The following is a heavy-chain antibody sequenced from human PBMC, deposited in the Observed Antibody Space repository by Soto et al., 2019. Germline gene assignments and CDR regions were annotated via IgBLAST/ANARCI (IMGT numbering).Heavy chain of an antibody. CDR2: ISYDGSEK. CDR1: GFTFISYG. Sequence: GFLRLSCAASGFTFISYGVNLVRRAPGKGLEWVAVISYDGSEKYYANSVKGRFTISRDNSQNTLYLQMNSLRAEDTAVYYCARATDFFDYWGQGALVTVSS. J-gene: IGHJ4*02. V-gene: IGHV3-30*03. D-gene: IGHD5-12*01. CDR3: ARATDFFDY.